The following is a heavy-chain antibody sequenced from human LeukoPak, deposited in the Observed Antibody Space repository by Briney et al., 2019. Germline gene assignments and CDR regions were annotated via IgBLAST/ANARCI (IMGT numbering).Heavy chain of an antibody. D-gene: IGHD6-19*01. Sequence: PGGSLRLSCAASGFTFSSYAMSWVRQAPGKGLEWVSAISGSGGSTYYADSVKGRFTISRDNSKNTLYLQMNSLRAEDTAVYYCAKGPKRYSSGWYGYYFDYWGQGTLVTVSS. CDR3: AKGPKRYSSGWYGYYFDY. J-gene: IGHJ4*02. CDR1: GFTFSSYA. CDR2: ISGSGGST. V-gene: IGHV3-23*01.